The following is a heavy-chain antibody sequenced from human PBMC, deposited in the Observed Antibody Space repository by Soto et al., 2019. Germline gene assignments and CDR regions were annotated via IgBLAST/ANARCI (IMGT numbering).Heavy chain of an antibody. Sequence: PGGSLRLSCAASGFTFSSYSMNWVRQAPGKGQEWVSSISSSSSYIYYADSVKRRFTISRDNAKNSLYLQMNSLRAEDTAVYYCARASRAVNDYYYGMDVWRQGTTVTVAS. CDR2: ISSSSSYI. CDR1: GFTFSSYS. J-gene: IGHJ6*02. D-gene: IGHD4-17*01. CDR3: ARASRAVNDYYYGMDV. V-gene: IGHV3-21*01.